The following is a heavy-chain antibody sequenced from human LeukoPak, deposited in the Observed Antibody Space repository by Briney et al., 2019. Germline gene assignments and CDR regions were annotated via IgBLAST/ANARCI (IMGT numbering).Heavy chain of an antibody. J-gene: IGHJ3*02. V-gene: IGHV4-39*01. Sequence: SETLSLTCTVSGDSISSSTYYWGWIRQPPGKGLEWIGSIYYSGSTYYNPSLKSRVTISVDTSKNQFSLKLSSVTAADTAVYYCARVRPGADAFDIWGQGTMVTVSS. D-gene: IGHD1-26*01. CDR2: IYYSGST. CDR1: GDSISSSTYY. CDR3: ARVRPGADAFDI.